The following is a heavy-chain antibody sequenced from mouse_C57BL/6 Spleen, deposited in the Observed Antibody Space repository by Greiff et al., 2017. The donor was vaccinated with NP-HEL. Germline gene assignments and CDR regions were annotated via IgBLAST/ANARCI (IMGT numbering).Heavy chain of an antibody. J-gene: IGHJ2*01. V-gene: IGHV1-50*01. D-gene: IGHD1-1*01. Sequence: QVQLKQPGAELVKPGASVKLSCKASGYTFTSYWMQWVKQRPGQGLEWIGEIDPSDSYTNYNQKFKGKATLTVDTSSSTAYMQLSSLTSEDSAVYYCARRGSSHYFDYWGQGTTLTVSS. CDR3: ARRGSSHYFDY. CDR1: GYTFTSYW. CDR2: IDPSDSYT.